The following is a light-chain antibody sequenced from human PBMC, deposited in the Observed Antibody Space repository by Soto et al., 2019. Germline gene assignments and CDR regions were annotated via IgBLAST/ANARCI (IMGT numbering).Light chain of an antibody. CDR2: AAS. Sequence: DIQMTQSPSSLSASVGHRLTITCRASQSISNYLNWYQQRPGKAPKLLIYAASTLQSGVPSRFSGSGSGTDFTLTIGTQQPEDFATYSCKQTYTTPYTFGQGTKLEIK. CDR1: QSISNY. J-gene: IGKJ2*01. V-gene: IGKV1-39*01. CDR3: KQTYTTPYT.